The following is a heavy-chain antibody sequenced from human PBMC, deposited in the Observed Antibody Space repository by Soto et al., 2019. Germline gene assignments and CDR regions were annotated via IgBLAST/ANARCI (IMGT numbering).Heavy chain of an antibody. D-gene: IGHD6-19*01. CDR2: ISYDGSNK. V-gene: IGHV3-30*18. CDR3: VKDGSSGWPYYYGMDV. J-gene: IGHJ6*02. CDR1: GFTFSGYG. Sequence: PGGSLRLSCATSGFTFSGYGIHWVRQAPGKGLEWVAVISYDGSNKYYADSVKGRFSISRDNSKNTLYLQMSSLRAEDTAVYYCVKDGSSGWPYYYGMDVWGQGTTVTVSS.